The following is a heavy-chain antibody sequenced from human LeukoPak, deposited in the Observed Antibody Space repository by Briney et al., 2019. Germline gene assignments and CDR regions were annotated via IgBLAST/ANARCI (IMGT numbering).Heavy chain of an antibody. Sequence: ASVKVSCKASGYTLTGYYMHWVRQAPGQGLEWMGWINPNSGGTNYAQKFQGRVTVTRDTSISTAYMELSRLGSDDTAVYYCARYLGYCSSTSCSKRGNFDYWGQGTLVTVSS. J-gene: IGHJ4*02. CDR1: GYTLTGYY. CDR2: INPNSGGT. V-gene: IGHV1-2*02. D-gene: IGHD2-2*01. CDR3: ARYLGYCSSTSCSKRGNFDY.